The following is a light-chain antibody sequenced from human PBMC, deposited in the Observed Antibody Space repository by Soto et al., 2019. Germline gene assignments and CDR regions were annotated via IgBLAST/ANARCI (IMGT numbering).Light chain of an antibody. CDR1: SSDVGAYNY. CDR2: EVS. V-gene: IGLV2-14*01. J-gene: IGLJ3*02. CDR3: LSYTTTSTWV. Sequence: QSALTQPASVSGPPGQSITISCTGTSSDVGAYNYVSWYQQHPDEAPKLMIYEVSNRPSGVSNRFSGSKSGNTASLTISGLQAADEADYFCLSYTTTSTWVFGGGTKLTVL.